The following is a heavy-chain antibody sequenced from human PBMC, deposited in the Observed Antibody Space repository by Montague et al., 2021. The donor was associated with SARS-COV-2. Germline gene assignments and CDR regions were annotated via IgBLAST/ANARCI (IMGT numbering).Heavy chain of an antibody. D-gene: IGHD2-15*01. CDR3: ARHYSATLPAVY. Sequence: SETLSLTCSVLVCWITGFYRSSTRLPSSHGIEWFAYIFYSGSTNYNPSLTSRVTMSVDTSKNQFSLKVNSVTAADTAVYYCARHYSATLPAVYWGQGTLVTVSS. CDR1: VCWITGFY. V-gene: IGHV4-59*08. J-gene: IGHJ4*02. CDR2: IFYSGST.